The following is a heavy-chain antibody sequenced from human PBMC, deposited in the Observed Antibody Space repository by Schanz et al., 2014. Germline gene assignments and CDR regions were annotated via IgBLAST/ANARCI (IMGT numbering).Heavy chain of an antibody. Sequence: EVHLLESGGGLVEPGGSLRLSCATSGFSLDIFAVSWVRQAPGKGLEWVSAISGSGGSTYYADSLKGRFTISRDNAKNSLFLQMNSLRPEDTAVYYCARGRELESWGQGTLVTVSS. CDR1: GFSLDIFA. CDR2: ISGSGGST. J-gene: IGHJ5*02. D-gene: IGHD1-1*01. V-gene: IGHV3-23*01. CDR3: ARGRELES.